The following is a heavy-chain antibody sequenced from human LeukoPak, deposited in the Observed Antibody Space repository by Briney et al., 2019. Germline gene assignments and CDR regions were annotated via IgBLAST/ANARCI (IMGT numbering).Heavy chain of an antibody. CDR3: ARDPGDY. J-gene: IGHJ4*02. Sequence: GGSLRLSCAASGFTFSNYGMSWVRQAPGKGLEWFSYISSSSTNTIYADSVKGRFPISRDNAKNSMYLQMNSLRAEDTAVYYCARDPGDYWGQGTLVTVSS. CDR2: ISSSSTNT. V-gene: IGHV3-11*05. CDR1: GFTFSNYG.